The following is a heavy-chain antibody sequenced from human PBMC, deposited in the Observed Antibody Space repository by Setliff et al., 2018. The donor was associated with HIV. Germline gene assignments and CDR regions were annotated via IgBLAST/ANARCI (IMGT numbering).Heavy chain of an antibody. Sequence: PSETLSLTCEVSGGSISNYYWSWIRQPAGKGLEWIGRIFSSGNTYYNPSLKSRVTMSVDTSKNQFSLNLNSVTAADTAIYYCARLCIAAAGTRSIPWYFDLWGRGTLVTVSS. J-gene: IGHJ2*01. D-gene: IGHD6-13*01. V-gene: IGHV4-4*07. CDR1: GGSISNYY. CDR3: ARLCIAAAGTRSIPWYFDL. CDR2: IFSSGNT.